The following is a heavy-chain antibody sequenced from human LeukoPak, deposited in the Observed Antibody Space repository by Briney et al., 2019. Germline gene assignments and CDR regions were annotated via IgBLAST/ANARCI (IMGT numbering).Heavy chain of an antibody. Sequence: ASVKVSCKASGYTFTSYDINWVRQATGQGLEWMGWMNPNSGNTGYAQKFQGRVTIARNTSISTAYMELSRLRSDDTAVYYCARGDCSSTSCYGDYNWFDPWGQGTLVTVSS. CDR2: MNPNSGNT. D-gene: IGHD2-2*01. V-gene: IGHV1-8*03. CDR3: ARGDCSSTSCYGDYNWFDP. J-gene: IGHJ5*02. CDR1: GYTFTSYD.